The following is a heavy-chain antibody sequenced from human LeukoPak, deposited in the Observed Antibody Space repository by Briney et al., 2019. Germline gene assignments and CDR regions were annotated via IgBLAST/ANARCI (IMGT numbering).Heavy chain of an antibody. Sequence: ASVKVSCKASGGTFRSGSINWVRQAPGQGLEWMGRIVPMPDITTYSQTFLGKVTITADKSTSTAYMELSSLTSEDTAVYYCARASDLVTTWDYFDSWGQGSLVIVSS. D-gene: IGHD4-17*01. CDR3: ARASDLVTTWDYFDS. CDR2: IVPMPDIT. V-gene: IGHV1-69*02. CDR1: GGTFRSGS. J-gene: IGHJ4*02.